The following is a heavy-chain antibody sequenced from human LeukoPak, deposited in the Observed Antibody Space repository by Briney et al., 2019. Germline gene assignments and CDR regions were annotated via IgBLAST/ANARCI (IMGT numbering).Heavy chain of an antibody. CDR2: IYYSGST. Sequence: PSETLSLTCTVSGGSISSYYWSWIRQPPGKGLEWIGYIYYSGSTNYNPSLKSRVTISVDTSKNQFSLKLSSVTAAHTAVYYCARDARLFYGMDVWGQGTTVTVSS. J-gene: IGHJ6*02. CDR3: ARDARLFYGMDV. V-gene: IGHV4-59*01. CDR1: GGSISSYY.